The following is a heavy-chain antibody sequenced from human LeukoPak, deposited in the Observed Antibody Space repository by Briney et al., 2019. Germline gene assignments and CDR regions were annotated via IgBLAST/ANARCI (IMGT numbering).Heavy chain of an antibody. CDR3: AKSSGLLLDYYYYHMDV. V-gene: IGHV3-23*01. CDR1: GFTFSSYA. J-gene: IGHJ6*03. D-gene: IGHD3-22*01. Sequence: GGSLRLSCAASGFTFSSYAMSWVRQASGKGLEWVSAISRSGGTTYYADSVKGRFTISRDNSKNTLYLQLNSLRAEDTALYYCAKSSGLLLDYYYYHMDVWSKGTTVTVSS. CDR2: ISRSGGTT.